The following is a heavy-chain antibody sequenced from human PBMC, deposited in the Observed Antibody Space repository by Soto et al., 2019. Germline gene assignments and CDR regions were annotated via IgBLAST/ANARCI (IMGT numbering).Heavy chain of an antibody. CDR3: TTGLGELSRIVPPYNWFDP. CDR2: IKRKTDGGTT. D-gene: IGHD3-16*02. Sequence: EVQLVESGGGLVKPGGSLRLSCAASGFTFSTAWMSGVRQAPGKGLEWVGRIKRKTDGGTTDYAAPVKGRFTISRDDSKNTLYLQMNSLKTEDTAVYYCTTGLGELSRIVPPYNWFDPWGQGTLVTVSS. V-gene: IGHV3-15*01. CDR1: GFTFSTAW. J-gene: IGHJ5*02.